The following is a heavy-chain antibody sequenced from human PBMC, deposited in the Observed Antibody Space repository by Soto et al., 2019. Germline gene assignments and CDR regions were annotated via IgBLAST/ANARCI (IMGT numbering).Heavy chain of an antibody. V-gene: IGHV1-2*02. Sequence: ASVKVSCKASGYTFTDYYMQWVRQAPGQGLEWMGWINPNSGGTNYAQNFQGRVTMTRDTTISTAYMELSRLKSDDTAVYYCARAKGYYDSSGYLRWYYFDYWG. J-gene: IGHJ4*01. CDR2: INPNSGGT. CDR3: ARAKGYYDSSGYLRWYYFDY. CDR1: GYTFTDYY. D-gene: IGHD3-22*01.